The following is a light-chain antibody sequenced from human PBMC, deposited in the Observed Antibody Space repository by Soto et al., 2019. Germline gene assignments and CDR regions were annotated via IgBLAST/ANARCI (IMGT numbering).Light chain of an antibody. J-gene: IGKJ5*01. CDR1: QSISYN. CDR3: QQYNNWPQDT. CDR2: GAS. Sequence: EIVLTQTPGTLAVSAGGRATLSCRASQSISYNLAWYQQKPGQAPRVLIYGASTRATGIPARFSGSGSGTEFTLTISSLQSADFAVYYCQQYNNWPQDTFGQGTRLEIK. V-gene: IGKV3-15*01.